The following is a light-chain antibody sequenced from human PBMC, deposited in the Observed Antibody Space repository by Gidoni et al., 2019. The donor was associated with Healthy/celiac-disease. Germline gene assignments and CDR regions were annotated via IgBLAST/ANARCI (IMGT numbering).Light chain of an antibody. V-gene: IGKV3-11*01. CDR3: QQRSNWPALT. J-gene: IGKJ4*01. CDR1: QRVSSY. Sequence: EIVLTPSPATLSLPPGERATLSCRASQRVSSYLAWYQQKPGQAPRLLIYDASNRATGIPARFSGSGSGTDFTLTISSLEPEDFAVYYCQQRSNWPALTFGGGTKVEIK. CDR2: DAS.